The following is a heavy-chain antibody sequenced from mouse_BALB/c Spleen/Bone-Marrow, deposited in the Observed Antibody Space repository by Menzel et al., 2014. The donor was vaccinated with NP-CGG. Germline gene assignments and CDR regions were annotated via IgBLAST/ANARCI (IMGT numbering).Heavy chain of an antibody. J-gene: IGHJ3*01. V-gene: IGHV1-5*01. D-gene: IGHD2-4*01. CDR3: AKVIATGSNWFAY. CDR2: IYPGNSDT. Sequence: DVQLQESGTVLARPGASVKMSCKASGYTSTSYWMHWVKQRPGQGLEWIGAIYPGNSDTSYNQKFKGKAKLTAVTSSSTAYMELDSLTNENSAVDYCAKVIATGSNWFAYWGQGTLVTVSA. CDR1: GYTSTSYW.